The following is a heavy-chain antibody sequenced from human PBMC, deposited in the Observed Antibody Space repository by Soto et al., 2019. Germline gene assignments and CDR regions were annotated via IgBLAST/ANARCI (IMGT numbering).Heavy chain of an antibody. D-gene: IGHD6-6*01. V-gene: IGHV1-2*04. CDR1: GYTFTGYY. J-gene: IGHJ6*02. CDR3: ARSSIAARGDYYGMDV. Sequence: ASVKVYCKASGYTFTGYYMHWVRESAGQGLEWMGWINPNSGGTNYAQKFQGWVTMTRDTSISTAYMELSRLRSDDTAVYYCARSSIAARGDYYGMDVWGQGTTVTVSS. CDR2: INPNSGGT.